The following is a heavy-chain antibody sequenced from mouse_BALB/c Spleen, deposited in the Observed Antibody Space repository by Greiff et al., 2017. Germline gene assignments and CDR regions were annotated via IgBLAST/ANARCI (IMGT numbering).Heavy chain of an antibody. D-gene: IGHD2-3*01. CDR1: GFTFSSYA. V-gene: IGHV5-6-5*01. Sequence: EVQRVESGGGLVKPGGSLKLSCAASGFTFSSYAMSWVRQTPEKRLEWVASISSGGSTYYPDSVKGRFTISRDNARNILYLQMSSLRSEDTAMYYCAREEDGYYAMDYWGQGTSVTVSS. J-gene: IGHJ4*01. CDR2: ISSGGST. CDR3: AREEDGYYAMDY.